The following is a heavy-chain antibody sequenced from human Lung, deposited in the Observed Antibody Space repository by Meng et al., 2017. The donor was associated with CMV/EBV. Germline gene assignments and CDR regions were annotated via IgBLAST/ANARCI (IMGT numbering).Heavy chain of an antibody. CDR1: GFSLSTSGVG. Sequence: GPXLVXPTQTLTLTCTFSGFSLSTSGVGVGWIRQPPGKALEWLALIYWNDDKRYSTSLKSRLTNTKDTSKNQVVLTMTNMDPVDTATYYCAHRPVSGAGKEEYYFDYWGQGTXVTVSS. CDR3: AHRPVSGAGKEEYYFDY. CDR2: IYWNDDK. J-gene: IGHJ4*02. D-gene: IGHD6-19*01. V-gene: IGHV2-5*01.